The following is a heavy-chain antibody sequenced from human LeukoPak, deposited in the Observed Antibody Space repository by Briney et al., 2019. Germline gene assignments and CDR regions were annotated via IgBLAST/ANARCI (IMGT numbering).Heavy chain of an antibody. D-gene: IGHD2/OR15-2a*01. V-gene: IGHV4-34*01. J-gene: IGHJ4*02. CDR2: INYSGTT. Sequence: GSLRLSCAASGFTFSSYAMSWVRQPPGKGLEWIATINYSGTTHYNPSLKSRVTISADTPNNQFSLKLNSVTAADTAVYYCATGRWINRNSYNFDYWGQGTLVTVSS. CDR3: ATGRWINRNSYNFDY. CDR1: GFTFSSYA.